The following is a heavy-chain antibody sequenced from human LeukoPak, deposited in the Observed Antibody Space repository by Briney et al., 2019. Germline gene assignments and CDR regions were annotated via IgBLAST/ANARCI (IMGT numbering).Heavy chain of an antibody. CDR1: GYTFSDYY. Sequence: ASVKVSCKASGYTFSDYYIHWVRQAPGQGLEWMGWINPKTGGTKYAQKFQGRVTVTKDTSISTVYMELSRLRYDDTAVYYCARVLLSGGDYWGQGTLVTVSS. CDR2: INPKTGGT. D-gene: IGHD3-10*01. J-gene: IGHJ4*02. CDR3: ARVLLSGGDY. V-gene: IGHV1-2*02.